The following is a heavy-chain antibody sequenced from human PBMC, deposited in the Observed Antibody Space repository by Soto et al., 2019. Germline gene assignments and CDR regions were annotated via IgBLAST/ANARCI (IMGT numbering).Heavy chain of an antibody. V-gene: IGHV4-31*03. J-gene: IGHJ6*02. CDR2: IYYIVSP. CDR1: GAAVLGGGHY. CDR3: ARERVLGDGGGFDV. Sequence: LSLTSSVSGAAVLGGGHYWNWVRQLPGKGLEWIGNIYYIVSPDYNPSLKSRVTISLDTSKNQFSLKLISVTAADTAVYYCARERVLGDGGGFDVWGQGTTVTVS. D-gene: IGHD3-16*01.